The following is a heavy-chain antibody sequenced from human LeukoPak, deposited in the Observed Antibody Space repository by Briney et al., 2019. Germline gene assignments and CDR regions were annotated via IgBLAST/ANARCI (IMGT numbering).Heavy chain of an antibody. CDR1: GFTFSAYT. Sequence: GGSLRLSCAASGFTFSAYTMNWVRQAPGKGLEWVSSISTGSTYIYYADSVKGRFTISRDNTKNSLYLQMNTLRAEDTALYYCARDYSTYDYWGQGTQVTVSS. D-gene: IGHD6-13*01. V-gene: IGHV3-21*01. CDR3: ARDYSTYDY. J-gene: IGHJ4*02. CDR2: ISTGSTYI.